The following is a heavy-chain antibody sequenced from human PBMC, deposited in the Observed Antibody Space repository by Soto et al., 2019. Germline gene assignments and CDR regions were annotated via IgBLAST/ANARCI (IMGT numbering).Heavy chain of an antibody. CDR2: IYWNDDK. CDR1: GFSLNTSGMG. V-gene: IGHV2-5*01. D-gene: IGHD6-13*01. Sequence: QITLKESGPTLVKPTQTLTLTCTFSGFSLNTSGMGVGWIRQPPGKALEWLALIYWNDDKRYRPSLNSRLTIPKDTPKSQVVLTVTKVDPVDTAPYLRATTKLGVVPAGTYNFDHWGQGILVTVSS. CDR3: ATTKLGVVPAGTYNFDH. J-gene: IGHJ4*01.